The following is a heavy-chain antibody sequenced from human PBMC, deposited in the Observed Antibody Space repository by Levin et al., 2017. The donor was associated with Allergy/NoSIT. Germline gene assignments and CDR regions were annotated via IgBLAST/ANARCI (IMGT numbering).Heavy chain of an antibody. CDR1: GYSFNKFG. Sequence: ASVKVSCKSSGYSFNKFGINWVRQAPGQGLEWMGWISGYKGNTLHAQKFQGRLSMTTDSSASTAYMDLRSLTSDDTAVYYCARSIPYYAILTGEDTSDVWGQGTKVTVSP. V-gene: IGHV1-18*01. CDR2: ISGYKGNT. CDR3: ARSIPYYAILTGEDTSDV. J-gene: IGHJ3*01. D-gene: IGHD3-9*01.